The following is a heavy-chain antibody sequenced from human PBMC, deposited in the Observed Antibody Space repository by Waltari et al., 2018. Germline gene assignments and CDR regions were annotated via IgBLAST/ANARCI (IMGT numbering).Heavy chain of an antibody. V-gene: IGHV4-4*07. J-gene: IGHJ6*03. CDR2: IYTSGST. CDR3: AREGNVVVERYMDV. CDR1: GGSISSSY. Sequence: QVQLPESGPGLVKPSETLSLTCTVSGGSISSSYCSWIRRPAGKGLEWIGRIYTSGSTNYNPSLKSRVTMSVDTSKNQISLKLSSVTAADTAVYYCAREGNVVVERYMDVWGKGTTVTVSS. D-gene: IGHD2-15*01.